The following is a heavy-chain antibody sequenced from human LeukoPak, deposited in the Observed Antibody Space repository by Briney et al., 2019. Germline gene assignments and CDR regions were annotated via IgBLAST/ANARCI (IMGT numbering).Heavy chain of an antibody. V-gene: IGHV1-2*06. Sequence: ASVKVSCKASGYTFTGYYMHWVRQAPGQGLEWMGRINPNSGGTNYAQKFQGRVTMTRDTSISTAYMELSWLRSDDTAVYYCAKNVYGYGGSFDYWGQGTLVTVSS. CDR1: GYTFTGYY. J-gene: IGHJ4*02. CDR2: INPNSGGT. D-gene: IGHD5-18*01. CDR3: AKNVYGYGGSFDY.